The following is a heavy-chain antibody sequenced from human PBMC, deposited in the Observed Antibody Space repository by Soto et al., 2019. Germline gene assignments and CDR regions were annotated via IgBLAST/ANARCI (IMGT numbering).Heavy chain of an antibody. J-gene: IGHJ6*02. CDR1: GFSLSTSGMC. CDR3: ARILSSWPLNYYYGMDV. D-gene: IGHD6-13*01. CDR2: IDWDDDK. V-gene: IGHV2-70*01. Sequence: SGPTLVNPTQTLTLTCTLSGFSLSTSGMCVSWIRQPPGKALEWLALIDWDDDKYYSTSLKTRLTISKDTSKNQVVLTMTNMDPVDTATYYCARILSSWPLNYYYGMDVWGQGTTVTVSS.